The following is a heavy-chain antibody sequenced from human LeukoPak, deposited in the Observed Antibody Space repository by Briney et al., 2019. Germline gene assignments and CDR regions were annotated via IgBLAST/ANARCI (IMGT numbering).Heavy chain of an antibody. V-gene: IGHV3-9*01. J-gene: IGHJ4*02. D-gene: IGHD2-15*01. Sequence: GGSLRLSCAASGFTFDDYAMHWVRQAPGKGLEWVSGISWNSGSIGYADSVKGRFTISRVNAKNSLYLQMNSLRAEDTALYYCAKDSGGLYCSGGSCYYYDYWGQGTLVTVSS. CDR2: ISWNSGSI. CDR3: AKDSGGLYCSGGSCYYYDY. CDR1: GFTFDDYA.